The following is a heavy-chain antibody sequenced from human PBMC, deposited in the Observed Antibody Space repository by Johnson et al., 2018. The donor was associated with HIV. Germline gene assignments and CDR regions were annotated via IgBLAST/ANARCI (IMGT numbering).Heavy chain of an antibody. D-gene: IGHD7-27*01. CDR1: GFTISSYG. CDR2: IAYDGSNK. V-gene: IGHV3-30*18. J-gene: IGHJ3*02. CDR3: AKERKLGGLYPAFDI. Sequence: VQLVESGGGVVQPGGSLRLSCAASGFTISSYGMYWVRQAPGKGLEWVAVIAYDGSNKYYEDSVKGRFTISRDNSKNTLYLQMNSLRAEETAGYYCAKERKLGGLYPAFDIWGQGTMVTVSS.